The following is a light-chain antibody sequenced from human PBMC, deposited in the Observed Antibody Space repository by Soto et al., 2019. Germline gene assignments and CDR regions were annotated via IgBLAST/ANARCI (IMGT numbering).Light chain of an antibody. CDR3: QSYDSSLSVYV. J-gene: IGLJ1*01. Sequence: SLLTKPPSVSRAPGQMVTISCPGSSSNIGAGYDVHWYQQLPGTAPKLLIYGNSNRPSGVPDRFSGSKSGTSASLAITGLQAEDEADYYCQSYDSSLSVYVFGTGTKVTVL. V-gene: IGLV1-40*01. CDR2: GNS. CDR1: SSNIGAGYD.